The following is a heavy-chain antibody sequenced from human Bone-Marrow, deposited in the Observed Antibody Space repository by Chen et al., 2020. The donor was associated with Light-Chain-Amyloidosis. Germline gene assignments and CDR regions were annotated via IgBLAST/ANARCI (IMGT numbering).Heavy chain of an antibody. CDR1: GFAFSSYA. CDR3: AKDISYDDILPGYPADAFDI. V-gene: IGHV3-23*04. J-gene: IGHJ3*02. CDR2: ISGSGGSR. D-gene: IGHD3-9*01. Sequence: EVQLVESGGGLLQRGGSLRLSCAASGFAFSSYAMSWVRHAPGKWLEWVSTISGSGGSRYYGDSVKGRLTISRDNSKNALFLQMNSLRAEDTAVYYCAKDISYDDILPGYPADAFDIWGQGTMVTVSS.